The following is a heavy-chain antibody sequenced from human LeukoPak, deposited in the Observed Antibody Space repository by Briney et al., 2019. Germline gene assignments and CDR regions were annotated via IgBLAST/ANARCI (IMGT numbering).Heavy chain of an antibody. CDR2: IYYGGST. CDR1: GGSISKSNHY. J-gene: IGHJ5*02. D-gene: IGHD5-12*01. CDR3: ARGRQNIVATRRGNWFDP. V-gene: IGHV4-39*07. Sequence: PSETLSLTCSVSGGSISKSNHYWGWIRQPPGKGLEWIGSIYYGGSTYYNPSLKSRVTISVDTSKNQFSLKLSSVTAADTAVYYCARGRQNIVATRRGNWFDPWGQGTLVTVSS.